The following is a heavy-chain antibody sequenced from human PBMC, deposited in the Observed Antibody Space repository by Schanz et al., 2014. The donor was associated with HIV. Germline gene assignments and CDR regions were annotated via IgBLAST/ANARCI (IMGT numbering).Heavy chain of an antibody. V-gene: IGHV1-2*02. CDR3: ARLELLE. J-gene: IGHJ4*02. D-gene: IGHD1-7*01. CDR1: GYTFVDHY. CDR2: INPNSGDT. Sequence: QVRLVQSGAEVKKPGGSVKVSCTASGYTFVDHYVHWVRQAPGQGLEWLGWINPNSGDTDYAQKFQGRVTMTRDISISTAYMELSRLRSDDTAVYYCARLELLEWGQGTLVTVSS.